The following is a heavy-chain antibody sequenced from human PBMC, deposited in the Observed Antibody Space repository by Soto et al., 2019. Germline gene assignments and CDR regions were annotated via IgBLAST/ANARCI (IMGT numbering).Heavy chain of an antibody. D-gene: IGHD3-3*01. J-gene: IGHJ4*02. CDR2: IYYSGST. CDR1: GGSISSSSYY. V-gene: IGHV4-39*01. Sequence: SETLSLTCTVSGGSISSSSYYWGWIRQPPGKGLEWIGSIYYSGSTYYNPSLKSRVTISVDTSKNQFSLKLSSVTAADTAVYYCARHVFWSGYSIDYWGQGTLVTVSS. CDR3: ARHVFWSGYSIDY.